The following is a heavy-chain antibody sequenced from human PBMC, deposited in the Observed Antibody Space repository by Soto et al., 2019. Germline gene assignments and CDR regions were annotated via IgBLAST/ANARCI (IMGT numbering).Heavy chain of an antibody. CDR1: GYTFTSYA. V-gene: IGHV1-3*05. Sequence: QVQLVQSGAEEKKPGASVKVSCKASGYTFTSYAMHWVRQAPGQRLEWMGRINAGNGNTKYLQKFQGRVTITRDTSASTAYMELSSLRSEDTAVYYCARSIVVVTALDYWGQGTLVTVSS. J-gene: IGHJ4*02. D-gene: IGHD2-21*02. CDR3: ARSIVVVTALDY. CDR2: INAGNGNT.